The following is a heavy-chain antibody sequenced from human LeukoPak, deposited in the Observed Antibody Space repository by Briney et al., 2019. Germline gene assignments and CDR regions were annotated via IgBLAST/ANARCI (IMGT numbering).Heavy chain of an antibody. V-gene: IGHV4-39*07. D-gene: IGHD6-13*01. Sequence: SETLSLTCTVSGGSIRSSSYYWGWLRQPPGKGLEWIGSIYYSGSTYYNQSLKTRVTISVDTSKTQFSLKLSSVTAADTAVYYCARGIPAGIAAAGLDYWGQGTLVTVPS. CDR2: IYYSGST. CDR3: ARGIPAGIAAAGLDY. CDR1: GGSIRSSSYY. J-gene: IGHJ4*02.